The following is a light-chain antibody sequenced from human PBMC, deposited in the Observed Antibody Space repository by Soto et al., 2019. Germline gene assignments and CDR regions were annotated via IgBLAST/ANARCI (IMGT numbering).Light chain of an antibody. CDR2: ANS. V-gene: IGLV1-40*01. CDR3: QTYDTNMNGYV. CDR1: SSHFGAGFD. Sequence: QSVLAQPPSVSRAPGQRVIISCTGSSSHFGAGFDVHWYQQFPGTAPKLLIYANSNRPSGVPDRFSGSKSGTSASLAITGLQAEDEADYYCQTYDTNMNGYVFGTGTKVTVL. J-gene: IGLJ1*01.